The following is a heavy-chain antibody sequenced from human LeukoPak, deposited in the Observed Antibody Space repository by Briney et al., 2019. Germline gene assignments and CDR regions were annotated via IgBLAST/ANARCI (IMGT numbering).Heavy chain of an antibody. V-gene: IGHV3-30*04. Sequence: GGSLRLSCAASGFTFSSYEMNWVRQAPGKGLEWVAVISYDESDKYYADSVKGRFTISRDNSKNTLYLQMNSLRVEDTAVYYCARRWSFDHWGQGTLVTVSS. CDR2: ISYDESDK. J-gene: IGHJ4*02. D-gene: IGHD6-13*01. CDR3: ARRWSFDH. CDR1: GFTFSSYE.